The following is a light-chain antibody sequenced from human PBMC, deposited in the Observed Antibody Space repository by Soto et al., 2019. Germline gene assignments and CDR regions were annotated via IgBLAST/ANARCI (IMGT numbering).Light chain of an antibody. CDR2: GAS. J-gene: IGKJ5*01. CDR3: QHYGSSHSNT. V-gene: IGKV3-20*01. Sequence: EIVLTQSPDTLSLSPGERATLSCRASQSISSTQLVWYQQKPGQAPTLLIFGASSRATGIPDRFSGSGSGTDFTLTISGLQPEDFAVYYCQHYGSSHSNTFGQGTRLEIK. CDR1: QSISSTQ.